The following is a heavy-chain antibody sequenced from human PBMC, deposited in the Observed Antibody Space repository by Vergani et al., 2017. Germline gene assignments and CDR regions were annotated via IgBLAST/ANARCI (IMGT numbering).Heavy chain of an antibody. CDR1: GASLRSSNYY. CDR2: IYYSGNT. D-gene: IGHD2/OR15-2a*01. CDR3: ARHTTVGRMGKLGWIDP. Sequence: QRQLQESGPGLVKPSATLSLPCSVSGASLRSSNYYWGWIRQPPGKGLEWIASIYYSGNTYYNPSLKSRVTISVDTSKNQFSLKLSSVTAADTAVYFCARHTTVGRMGKLGWIDPRGQGTLPTVSS. J-gene: IGHJ5*02. V-gene: IGHV4-39*01.